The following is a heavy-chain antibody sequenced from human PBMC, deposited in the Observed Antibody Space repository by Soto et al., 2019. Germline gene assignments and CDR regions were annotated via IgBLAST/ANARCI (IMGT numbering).Heavy chain of an antibody. D-gene: IGHD2-21*01. V-gene: IGHV4-31*03. CDR1: GGSISSGGYD. Sequence: QVQLQESGPGLVKPSQTLSLTCTVSGGSISSGGYDWNWIRQHPGKGLEWIGYIYYSGTTYYNPXLKSRVTISVDXSXNXXSLKLSSVTAADTAVYYCAASCVGCGGFNYYGMDVWGQGTTVTVSS. J-gene: IGHJ6*02. CDR3: AASCVGCGGFNYYGMDV. CDR2: IYYSGTT.